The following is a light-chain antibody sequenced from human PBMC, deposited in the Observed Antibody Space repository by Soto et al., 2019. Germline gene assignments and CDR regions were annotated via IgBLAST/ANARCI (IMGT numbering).Light chain of an antibody. Sequence: ATQMTQSPSSVSASVGDRITITCRASLDIGSDLSWYQQKPGKAPTLLIYAASNLQSGVPSRFRGSRSGTEFTLTVSSLQPEDFATYYCLQDHDDSWTFGQGTKVDI. J-gene: IGKJ1*01. CDR2: AAS. CDR3: LQDHDDSWT. CDR1: LDIGSD. V-gene: IGKV1-6*02.